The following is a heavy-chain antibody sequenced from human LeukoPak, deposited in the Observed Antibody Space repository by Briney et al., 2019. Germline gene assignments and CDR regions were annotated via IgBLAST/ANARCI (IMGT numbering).Heavy chain of an antibody. D-gene: IGHD5-24*01. CDR3: ANGRGPNTGPTLYY. Sequence: GGSLRLSCAASGLTFSSSSMTWVRQAPGKGLEWVSCISGSGENTYYADSVRGRFTISRHNSKNTLYLQLNSLRAEDTAIYYCANGRGPNTGPTLYYWGQGTLVTVSS. V-gene: IGHV3-23*01. J-gene: IGHJ4*02. CDR2: ISGSGENT. CDR1: GLTFSSSS.